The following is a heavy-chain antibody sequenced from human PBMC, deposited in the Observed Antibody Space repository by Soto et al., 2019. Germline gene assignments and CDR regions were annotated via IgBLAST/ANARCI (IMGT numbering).Heavy chain of an antibody. CDR1: GGTFSSYA. J-gene: IGHJ6*02. CDR2: IIPIFGTA. D-gene: IGHD3-9*01. Sequence: GASVKVSCKASGGTFSSYAISWVRQAPGQGLEWMGGIIPIFGTANYAQKFQGRVTITADESTSTAYMELSSLRSEDTAVYYCARTYYDILTGYENYYYYGMDVWGQGTTVTVSS. V-gene: IGHV1-69*13. CDR3: ARTYYDILTGYENYYYYGMDV.